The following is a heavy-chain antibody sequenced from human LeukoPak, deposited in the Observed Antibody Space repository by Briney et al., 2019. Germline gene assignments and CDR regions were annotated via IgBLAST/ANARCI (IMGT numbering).Heavy chain of an antibody. V-gene: IGHV5-51*01. CDR2: IYPGDSDT. D-gene: IGHD4-17*01. CDR3: ARHTDYGDPFDY. J-gene: IGHJ4*02. Sequence: GASVKVSCKASGYTFTSYWIGWVRQMPGKGLEWMGIIYPGDSDTRYSPSFQGQVTISADKSISTAYLQWSSLKASDTAMYYCARHTDYGDPFDYWGQGTLVTVSS. CDR1: GYTFTSYW.